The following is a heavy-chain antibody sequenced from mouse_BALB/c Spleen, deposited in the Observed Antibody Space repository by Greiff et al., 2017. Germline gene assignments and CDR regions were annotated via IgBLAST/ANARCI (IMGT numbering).Heavy chain of an antibody. CDR1: GFTFSDYY. CDR2: ISSGGSYT. V-gene: IGHV5-9-3*01. Sequence: EVQGVESGGGLVKPGGSLKLSCAASGFTFSDYYMYWVRQTPEKRLEWVATISSGGSYTYYPDSVKGRFTISRDNAKNTLYLQMSSLRSEDTAMYYCARHEGGFDYWGQGTTLTVSS. CDR3: ARHEGGFDY. J-gene: IGHJ2*01.